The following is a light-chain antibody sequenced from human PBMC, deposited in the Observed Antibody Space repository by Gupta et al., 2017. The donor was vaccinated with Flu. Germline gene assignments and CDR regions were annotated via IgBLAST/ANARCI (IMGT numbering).Light chain of an antibody. CDR3: QQDGSSPRT. CDR1: QSVTSTY. V-gene: IGKV3-20*01. CDR2: GAS. Sequence: EIVLTQSPGTLSLSPGERATLSCRASQSVTSTYLAWYQQKPGQAPRLLLYGASSRATDIPDRFSGSGSGTDFTLTINRLEPEDFAVYYCQQDGSSPRTFGQGTKVEIK. J-gene: IGKJ1*01.